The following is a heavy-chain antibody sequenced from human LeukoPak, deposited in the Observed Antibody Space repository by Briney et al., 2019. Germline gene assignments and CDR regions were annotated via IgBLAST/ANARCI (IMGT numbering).Heavy chain of an antibody. CDR3: ARAVHNWNDAQDY. V-gene: IGHV4-31*03. CDR2: IYYSGST. J-gene: IGHJ4*02. CDR1: GGSISSGGYY. D-gene: IGHD1-20*01. Sequence: TSETLSLTCTVSGGSISSGGYYWSWIRQHPGKGLEWIGYIYYSGSTYYNPSLKSRVTISVDTSKNQFSLKLSSVTAADTAVYYCARAVHNWNDAQDYWGQGTLVTVSS.